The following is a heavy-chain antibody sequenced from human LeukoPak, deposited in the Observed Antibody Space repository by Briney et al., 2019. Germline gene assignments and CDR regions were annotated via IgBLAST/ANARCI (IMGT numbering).Heavy chain of an antibody. Sequence: ASVKVSCKASGYTLTGYYMHWVRQAPGQGLEWMGRINPNSGGTNYAQKFQGRVTMTRDTSISTAYMGLSRLRSDDTAVYYCGSLAGDAFDIWGQGTMVTVSS. D-gene: IGHD6-13*01. CDR3: GSLAGDAFDI. CDR2: INPNSGGT. J-gene: IGHJ3*02. CDR1: GYTLTGYY. V-gene: IGHV1-2*06.